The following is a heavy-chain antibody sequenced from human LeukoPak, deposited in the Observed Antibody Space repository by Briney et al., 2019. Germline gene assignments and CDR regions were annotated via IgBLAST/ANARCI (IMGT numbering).Heavy chain of an antibody. V-gene: IGHV4-59*08. CDR2: IYYSGST. Sequence: SETLSLTCTVSGGSINTYYWSWIRQPPGKGLDWIGYIYYSGSTNYNPSLKSRVTISVDTSQNNFSLKLTSVTAADTAVYYCARRGSGWYPLDYWGQGTLVTVSS. CDR3: ARRGSGWYPLDY. D-gene: IGHD6-19*01. J-gene: IGHJ4*02. CDR1: GGSINTYY.